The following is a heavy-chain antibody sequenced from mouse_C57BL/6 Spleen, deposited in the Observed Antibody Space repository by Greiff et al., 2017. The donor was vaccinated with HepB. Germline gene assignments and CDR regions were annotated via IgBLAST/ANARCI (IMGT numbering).Heavy chain of an antibody. J-gene: IGHJ1*03. Sequence: EVQLQQSGTVLARPGASVKMSCKTSGYTFTSYWMHWVKQRPGQGLEWIGAIYPGNSDTSYNQKFKGKAKLTAVTSASTAYMELSSLTNEDSAVYYCTRTGGYSNYPYWYFDVWGTGTTVTVSS. CDR3: TRTGGYSNYPYWYFDV. CDR2: IYPGNSDT. CDR1: GYTFTSYW. D-gene: IGHD2-5*01. V-gene: IGHV1-5*01.